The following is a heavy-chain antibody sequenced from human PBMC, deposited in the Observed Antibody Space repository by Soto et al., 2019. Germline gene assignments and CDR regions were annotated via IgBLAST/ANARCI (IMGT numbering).Heavy chain of an antibody. Sequence: EVQLVESGGGLVQPGGSLRLSCAASGFTFSSYWMSWVRQAPGKGLEWVANIKQDGSGKYYVDSVKGRFTIARDNAKNSLYLQMNSLSAEDTAVYYCARDRYSYGYFHSYYYYYYMDVWGKGTTVTVSS. CDR1: GFTFSSYW. J-gene: IGHJ6*03. D-gene: IGHD5-18*01. CDR3: ARDRYSYGYFHSYYYYYYMDV. V-gene: IGHV3-7*01. CDR2: IKQDGSGK.